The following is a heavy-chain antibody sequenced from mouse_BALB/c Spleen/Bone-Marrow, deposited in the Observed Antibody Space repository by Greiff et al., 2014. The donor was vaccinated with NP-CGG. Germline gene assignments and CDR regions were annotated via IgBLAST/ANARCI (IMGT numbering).Heavy chain of an antibody. J-gene: IGHJ2*01. CDR1: GFSLTSYG. D-gene: IGHD4-1*01. CDR2: IWSGGST. CDR3: ARNWDVGGYFDY. Sequence: VKVEESGPGLVQPSQSLSITCTVSGFSLTSYGVHWVRQSPGKGLEWLGVIWSGGSTDYSAAFISRLSISKDNSKSQVFFKMNSLQANDTAIYYCARNWDVGGYFDYWGQGTTLTVSS. V-gene: IGHV2-2*02.